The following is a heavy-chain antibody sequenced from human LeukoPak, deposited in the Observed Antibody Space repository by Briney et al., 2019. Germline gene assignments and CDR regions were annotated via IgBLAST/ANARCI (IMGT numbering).Heavy chain of an antibody. V-gene: IGHV1-18*01. CDR1: GYTFTSYG. D-gene: IGHD5-18*01. CDR2: ISAYNGNT. Sequence: GASVKVSCKASGYTFTSYGISWVRQAPGQGLEWMGWISAYNGNTNYAQKLQGRVTMTTDTSTSTAYMELRSLRSVDTAVYYCARDRGYSYGSYYYYGMDVWGQGTTVTVSS. J-gene: IGHJ6*02. CDR3: ARDRGYSYGSYYYYGMDV.